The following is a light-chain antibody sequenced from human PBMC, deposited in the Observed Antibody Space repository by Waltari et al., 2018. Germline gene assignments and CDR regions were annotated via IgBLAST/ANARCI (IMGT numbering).Light chain of an antibody. CDR3: SSYTTSGTLI. CDR2: AVT. Sequence: QSALTQPASVSGSPGQSITISCPGTISDVGAYNYVPWYQQHPGKPTQLIIYAVTKRPSGVSNRFSGSKSGTTASLTISGLQAEDEADFYCSSYTTSGTLIFGGGTKLTVL. J-gene: IGLJ2*01. V-gene: IGLV2-14*03. CDR1: ISDVGAYNY.